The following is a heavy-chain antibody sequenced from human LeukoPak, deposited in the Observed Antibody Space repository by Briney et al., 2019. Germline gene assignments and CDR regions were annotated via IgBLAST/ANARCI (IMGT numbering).Heavy chain of an antibody. CDR2: IRGSGGGT. CDR1: GFTFSNYA. J-gene: IGHJ3*01. CDR3: GRDPNGDYIGAFDF. D-gene: IGHD4-17*01. Sequence: QSGGSLRLSCAASGFTFSNYAMTWVRLAPGKGLEWVSSIRGSGGGTFYADSVKGRFTMYRDNSRDTLYLQMNNLRAEDTAVYYCGRDPNGDYIGAFDFWGQGTLVTVSS. V-gene: IGHV3-23*01.